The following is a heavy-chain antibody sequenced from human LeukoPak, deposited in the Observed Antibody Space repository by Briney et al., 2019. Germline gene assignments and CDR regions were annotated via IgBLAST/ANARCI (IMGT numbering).Heavy chain of an antibody. CDR1: GYTFTGYY. J-gene: IGHJ4*02. V-gene: IGHV1-2*02. Sequence: ASVKVSCTASGYTFTGYYIHWVRQAPGQGVEWMGWINPNSGGTNYAQKFQGRVTMTRDTSISTAYMELSSLSSDDTAVYYCSGLRLYYFDYWGQGTLVTVSS. CDR2: INPNSGGT. D-gene: IGHD5-12*01. CDR3: SGLRLYYFDY.